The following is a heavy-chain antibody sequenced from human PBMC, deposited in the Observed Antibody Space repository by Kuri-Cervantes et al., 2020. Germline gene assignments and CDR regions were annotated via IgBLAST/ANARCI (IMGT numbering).Heavy chain of an antibody. J-gene: IGHJ1*01. CDR1: GFTFSSYA. V-gene: IGHV3-53*01. Sequence: GESLKISCSASGFTFSSYAMTWVRQAPGKGLEWVSVIYSGGSTYYADSVKGRFTISRDNSKNTLYLQMNSLRAEDTAVYYCASIPSYRLGYFQHWGQGTLVTVSS. CDR3: ASIPSYRLGYFQH. D-gene: IGHD3-16*02. CDR2: IYSGGST.